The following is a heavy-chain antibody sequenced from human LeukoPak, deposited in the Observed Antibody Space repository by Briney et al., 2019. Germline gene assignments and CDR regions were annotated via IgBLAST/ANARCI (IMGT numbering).Heavy chain of an antibody. CDR2: IIPIFGTA. CDR3: ARGASGDRYFDY. J-gene: IGHJ4*02. D-gene: IGHD7-27*01. Sequence: ASVKVSCKASGGTFSSYAISWVRQAPGQGLEWMGGIIPIFGTANYAQKFQGRVTITADKSTSTAYMELSSLRSEDTAVYYCARGASGDRYFDYWGQGTLVTVSS. CDR1: GGTFSSYA. V-gene: IGHV1-69*06.